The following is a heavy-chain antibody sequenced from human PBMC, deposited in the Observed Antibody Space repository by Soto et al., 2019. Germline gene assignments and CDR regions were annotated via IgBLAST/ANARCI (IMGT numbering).Heavy chain of an antibody. CDR2: ISGSGGST. CDR3: ALITMVRGVILGFDY. D-gene: IGHD3-10*01. CDR1: GFTFSSYA. V-gene: IGHV3-23*01. J-gene: IGHJ4*02. Sequence: VQLLEPGGGLVQPGGSLRLSCAASGFTFSSYAMSWVRQAPGKGLEWVSAISGSGGSTYYADSVKGRFTISRDNSKNTLYLQMNSLRAEDTAVYYCALITMVRGVILGFDYWGQGTLVTVSS.